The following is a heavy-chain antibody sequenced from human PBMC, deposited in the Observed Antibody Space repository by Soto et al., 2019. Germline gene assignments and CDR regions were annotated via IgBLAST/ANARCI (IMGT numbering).Heavy chain of an antibody. V-gene: IGHV3-74*01. CDR1: GFTFSRYW. CDR2: INSDGSGT. J-gene: IGHJ5*01. Sequence: GGSLSLSCAASGFTFSRYWMHWVRQAPGKGLVWVSRINSDGSGTTYADSVKGRFTISRDNAKNTLYLQMNSLRAEDTAVYYCARVPLGDSSGYYWFDSWGQGTLVTVSS. CDR3: ARVPLGDSSGYYWFDS. D-gene: IGHD3-22*01.